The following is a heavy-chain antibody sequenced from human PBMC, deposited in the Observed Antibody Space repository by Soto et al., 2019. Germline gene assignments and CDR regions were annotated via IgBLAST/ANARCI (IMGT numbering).Heavy chain of an antibody. CDR2: INHSGST. J-gene: IGHJ4*02. CDR3: ARAHCSSTSCYWDYFDY. V-gene: IGHV4-34*01. Sequence: SETLSLTCAVYGGSSSGYYWSWIRQPPGKGLEWIGEINHSGSTNYNPSLKSRVTISVDTSKNQFSLKLSSVTAADTAVYYCARAHCSSTSCYWDYFDYWGQGTLVTVSS. CDR1: GGSSSGYY. D-gene: IGHD2-2*01.